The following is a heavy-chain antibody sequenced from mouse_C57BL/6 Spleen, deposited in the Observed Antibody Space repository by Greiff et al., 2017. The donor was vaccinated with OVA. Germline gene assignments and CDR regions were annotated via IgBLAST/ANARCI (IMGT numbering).Heavy chain of an antibody. D-gene: IGHD1-1*01. CDR3: AREHGSSYRYVDV. Sequence: QVQLQQPGAELVMPGASVKLSCKASGYTFTSYWMHWVKQRPGQGLAWIGEIDPSDSYTNYNQKFEGKSTLTVDKSSSTAYMQLSSLTSEDSAVYYCAREHGSSYRYVDVWGTGTTVTVSS. J-gene: IGHJ1*03. CDR2: IDPSDSYT. V-gene: IGHV1-69*01. CDR1: GYTFTSYW.